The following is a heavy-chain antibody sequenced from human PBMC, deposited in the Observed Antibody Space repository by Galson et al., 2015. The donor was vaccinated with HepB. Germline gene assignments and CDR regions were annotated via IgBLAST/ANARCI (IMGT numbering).Heavy chain of an antibody. V-gene: IGHV4-39*01. CDR2: IHYTGST. Sequence: SETLSLTCTVSNGSIRFSSYYWGWLRQSPGKGLEWLGSIHYTGSTYYNPSLKSRVTISVDMSKNQFSLKVSFVTAADTAVYYCARSSIPAEQEYNWFDPWGQGALVTVSS. J-gene: IGHJ5*02. D-gene: IGHD2-2*01. CDR3: ARSSIPAEQEYNWFDP. CDR1: NGSIRFSSYY.